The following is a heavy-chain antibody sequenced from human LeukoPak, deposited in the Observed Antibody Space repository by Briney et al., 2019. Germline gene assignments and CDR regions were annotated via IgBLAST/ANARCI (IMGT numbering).Heavy chain of an antibody. CDR2: INGNDGST. CDR3: ARDRGGVHGVMDH. J-gene: IGHJ4*02. CDR1: GFIFSNYA. V-gene: IGHV3-23*01. D-gene: IGHD3-16*01. Sequence: GGSLRLSCAASGFIFSNYAMTWVRQAPGKGLEWVSSINGNDGSTYYADSVKGRFTISRDNAKTSLYLQMNSLRAEDTAIYYCARDRGGVHGVMDHWGQGTLVTVSS.